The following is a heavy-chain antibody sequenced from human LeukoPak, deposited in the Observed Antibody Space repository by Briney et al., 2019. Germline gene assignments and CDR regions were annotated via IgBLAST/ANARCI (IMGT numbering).Heavy chain of an antibody. V-gene: IGHV4-59*01. Sequence: SETLSLTCTVSGGSISSYYWSWIRQPPGKGLEWIGYIYYSGSTNYNPSLKSRVTISVDTSKNQFSLKLSSVTAADTAVYYCASSIAAAGGYNWFGPWGQGTLVTVSS. CDR2: IYYSGST. CDR1: GGSISSYY. CDR3: ASSIAAAGGYNWFGP. J-gene: IGHJ5*02. D-gene: IGHD6-13*01.